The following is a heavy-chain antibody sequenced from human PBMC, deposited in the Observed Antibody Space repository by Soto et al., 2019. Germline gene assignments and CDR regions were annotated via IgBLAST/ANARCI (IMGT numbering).Heavy chain of an antibody. D-gene: IGHD2-15*01. CDR1: GYTFISHG. Sequence: QVQLVQSGVEVKKPGASVKVSCKASGYTFISHGISWVRQAPGHGLEWMGWISGKNGNTNYAQKLQGRVTLTTDTPTSTAYMELRRLRSADTAGYYCATVSSSIVVVPDYGMDVWGQGTTVTVSS. J-gene: IGHJ6*02. CDR2: ISGKNGNT. V-gene: IGHV1-18*04. CDR3: ATVSSSIVVVPDYGMDV.